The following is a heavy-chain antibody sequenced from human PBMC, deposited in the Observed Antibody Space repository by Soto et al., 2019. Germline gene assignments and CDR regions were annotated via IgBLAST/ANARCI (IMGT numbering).Heavy chain of an antibody. V-gene: IGHV1-8*01. CDR1: GYTFTSYD. CDR2: MNPNSGNT. CDR3: ARLKGGSAWSATGYYYYGMDV. Sequence: QVQLVQSGAEVKKPGASVKVSCKASGYTFTSYDINWVRQATGQGLEWMGWMNPNSGNTGYAQKFQGRVTMTRNTSISTAYMGLSSLRSEDTAVYYCARLKGGSAWSATGYYYYGMDVWGQGAKVTVSS. J-gene: IGHJ6*02. D-gene: IGHD6-19*01.